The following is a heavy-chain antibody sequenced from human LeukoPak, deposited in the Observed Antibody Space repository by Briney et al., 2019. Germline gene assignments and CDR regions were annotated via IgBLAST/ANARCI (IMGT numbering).Heavy chain of an antibody. D-gene: IGHD3-22*01. CDR2: IYSSGSN. CDR3: AKEIRPYYYDGSGYCFDY. J-gene: IGHJ4*02. Sequence: SETLSLTCTVSGGSISGYFWSWIRQPAGKGLEWVGRIYSSGSNNYNPSLKSRVTMSLDTSKNHLSLNLSSVTAADTAVYYCAKEIRPYYYDGSGYCFDYWGQGTLVTVSS. CDR1: GGSISGYF. V-gene: IGHV4-4*07.